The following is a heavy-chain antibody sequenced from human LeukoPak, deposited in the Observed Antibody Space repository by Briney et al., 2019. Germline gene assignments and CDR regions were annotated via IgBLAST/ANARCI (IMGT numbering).Heavy chain of an antibody. CDR2: ISSTSSYT. V-gene: IGHV3-11*05. CDR3: ARARYSSSWDPFQH. Sequence: GGSLRLSCAASGFSFSDYYMSWIRQAPGKGLEWVAYISSTSSYTNYADSVKGRFTISRDNAKNSLYLQMDSLRAEDTAVYYCARARYSSSWDPFQHWGRGTLVTVSS. D-gene: IGHD6-13*01. CDR1: GFSFSDYY. J-gene: IGHJ1*01.